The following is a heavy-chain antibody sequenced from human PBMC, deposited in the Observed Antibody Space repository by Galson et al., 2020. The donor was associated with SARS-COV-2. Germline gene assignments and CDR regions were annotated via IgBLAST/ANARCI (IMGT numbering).Heavy chain of an antibody. V-gene: IGHV4-39*07. CDR2: IYYSGST. Sequence: SETLSLTCTVSGGSISSSSYYWGWIRQPPGKGLEWIGSIYYSGSTYYNPSLKSRVTISVDTSKNQFSLKLSSVTAADTAVYYCARSPFIVSLWSSSWQGWFDPWGQGTLVTVSS. CDR3: ARSPFIVSLWSSSWQGWFDP. CDR1: GGSISSSSYY. D-gene: IGHD6-13*01. J-gene: IGHJ5*02.